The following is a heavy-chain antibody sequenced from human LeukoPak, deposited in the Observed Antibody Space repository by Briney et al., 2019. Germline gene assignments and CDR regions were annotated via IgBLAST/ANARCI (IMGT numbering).Heavy chain of an antibody. CDR3: AKNVKDNYDMFFDY. Sequence: PGRSLRLSCAASGFTFSNYATHWVRQAPGKGLEWVSSLSDNDGRTFYADSVKGRFTISRDNYNNRLYLQMNSPEAELWYIYGRAKNVKDNYDMFFDYWGQGTLVSVCS. J-gene: IGHJ4*02. CDR1: GFTFSNYA. V-gene: IGHV3-23*01. D-gene: IGHD3-9*01. CDR2: LSDNDGRT.